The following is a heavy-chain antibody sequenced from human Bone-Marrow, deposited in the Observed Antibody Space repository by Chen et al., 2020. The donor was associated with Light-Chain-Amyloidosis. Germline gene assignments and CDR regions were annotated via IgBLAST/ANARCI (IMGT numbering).Heavy chain of an antibody. CDR1: DGSITSGVYY. CDR2: IYTTGST. CDR3: TRDAITSGGVVVPDS. Sequence: QVQLQESGPRLVKPSQTLTLTCTVSDGSITSGVYYWNWIRQPAGKGLEWIGHIYTTGSTKYNPSLRSRLTISIDTYKSQFSLRLASVTAADTAIYYCTRDAITSGGVVVPDSWGQGTLVTVSS. D-gene: IGHD3-16*02. V-gene: IGHV4-61*02. J-gene: IGHJ4*02.